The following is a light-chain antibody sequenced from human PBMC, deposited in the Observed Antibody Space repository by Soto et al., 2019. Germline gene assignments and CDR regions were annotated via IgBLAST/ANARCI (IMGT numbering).Light chain of an antibody. J-gene: IGLJ3*02. V-gene: IGLV3-9*01. CDR3: QVWDSSTARV. CDR1: NIGSKN. Sequence: SSELTQPLSVSVALGQTARITCGGNNIGSKNVHWYQQKPGQAPVLVNYRDSNRPSGIPERFSGSNSGNTATLTIRRAQDGDEADYYCQVWDSSTARVFGGGTKLTVL. CDR2: RDS.